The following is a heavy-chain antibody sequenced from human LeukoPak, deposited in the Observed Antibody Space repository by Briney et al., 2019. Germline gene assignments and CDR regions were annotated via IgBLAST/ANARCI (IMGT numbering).Heavy chain of an antibody. J-gene: IGHJ3*02. CDR2: IYSDGTT. V-gene: IGHV3-66*01. CDR1: GFTFSGHS. CDR3: ARDFLDWGTRTGAFDI. D-gene: IGHD1-1*01. Sequence: GGSLRLSCAASGFTFSGHSMTWVRQAPGKGLEWVSVIYSDGTTYYAASVKGRFTISRDISKNTLYLQMNSLRVEDTAMYYCARDFLDWGTRTGAFDIWGQGTMVTVSS.